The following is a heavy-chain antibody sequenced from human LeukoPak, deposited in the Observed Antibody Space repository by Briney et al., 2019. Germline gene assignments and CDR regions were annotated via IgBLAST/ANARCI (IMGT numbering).Heavy chain of an antibody. CDR1: GGSISSYY. D-gene: IGHD5-24*01. CDR3: ARVGEMATAYGMDV. Sequence: PSETLSLTCTVSGGSISSYYWSWIRQPPGKGLEWIGYIYYSGSTNYNPSLKSRVTISVDTSKNQFSLKLSSVTAADTAVYYCARVGEMATAYGMDVWGQGTTVTVSS. CDR2: IYYSGST. V-gene: IGHV4-59*01. J-gene: IGHJ6*02.